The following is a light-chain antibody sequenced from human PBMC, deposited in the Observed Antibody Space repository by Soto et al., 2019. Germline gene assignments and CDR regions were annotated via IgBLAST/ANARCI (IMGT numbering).Light chain of an antibody. V-gene: IGKV1-39*01. CDR1: QSISSS. J-gene: IGKJ2*01. CDR3: QQSYSAPVT. CDR2: AAS. Sequence: DIQMTQSPSSLSASIGDRVTITCRASQSISSSLNWFQQKPGEAPKLLIQAASSLQSGVPSRFSGSGSGTDFTLTISSLQPEDFAVYYCQQSYSAPVTFGQGTKL.